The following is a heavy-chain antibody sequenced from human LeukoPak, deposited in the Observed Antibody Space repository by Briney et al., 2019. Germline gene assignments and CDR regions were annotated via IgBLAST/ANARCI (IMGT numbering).Heavy chain of an antibody. CDR2: IYYSGSA. CDR3: SKGGGVTVSDT. Sequence: GSLRLSCAASGFTFSSYSFNWVRQPPGKGLEWIASIYYSGSAYYNPSLKNGVTISVDTSKNQFSLRLTSVTAADTAVYYCSKGGGVTVSDTWGQGTLVTVSS. J-gene: IGHJ4*02. V-gene: IGHV4-39*01. CDR1: GFTFSSYSFN. D-gene: IGHD2-8*01.